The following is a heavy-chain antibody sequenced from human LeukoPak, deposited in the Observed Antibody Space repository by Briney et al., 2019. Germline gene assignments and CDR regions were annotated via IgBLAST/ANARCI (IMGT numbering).Heavy chain of an antibody. CDR3: VRDLTIVGVAQVHH. J-gene: IGHJ5*02. Sequence: GGSLRLSCVASGFTFSIHWMTWVRQAPGKGLEWVATIKPDGNDKFFVDSVKGRFTISRDNAKTSLFLQMNSLRAEDTAVYYCVRDLTIVGVAQVHHWGQGTLVTVSS. V-gene: IGHV3-7*01. D-gene: IGHD1-26*01. CDR1: GFTFSIHW. CDR2: IKPDGNDK.